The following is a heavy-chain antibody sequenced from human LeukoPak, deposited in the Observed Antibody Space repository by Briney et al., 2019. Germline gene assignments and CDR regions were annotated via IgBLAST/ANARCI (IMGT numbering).Heavy chain of an antibody. CDR2: INPNNGAT. Sequence: ASVKVPCKASGYTVTSDYIHWVRQAPGQGLEWMGIINPNNGATTYAQKFQGRVTMTSDMSTSTVYMELSSLRSEDTAVYFCAREYSTSCLDHWGQGTLVTVSS. D-gene: IGHD6-13*01. J-gene: IGHJ4*02. V-gene: IGHV1-46*01. CDR3: AREYSTSCLDH. CDR1: GYTVTSDY.